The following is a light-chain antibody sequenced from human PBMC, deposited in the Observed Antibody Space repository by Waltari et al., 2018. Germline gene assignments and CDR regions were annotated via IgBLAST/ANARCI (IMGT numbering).Light chain of an antibody. CDR3: QNHERLPAT. V-gene: IGKV3-20*01. CDR1: QSVSKY. Sequence: EVVLTQSPGTLSLSPGERATLSCRASQSVSKYLAWYQQRPGPAPRLLIYAASTRATDIPDRFSGSGSGTDFSLTISRLEPEDFAVYYCQNHERLPATFGQGTKVEIK. CDR2: AAS. J-gene: IGKJ1*01.